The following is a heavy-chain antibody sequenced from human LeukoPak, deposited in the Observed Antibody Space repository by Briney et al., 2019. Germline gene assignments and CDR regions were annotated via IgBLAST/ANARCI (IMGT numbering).Heavy chain of an antibody. Sequence: PGGSLRLSCAASGFTVSSNYMSWVRQAPGKGLEWVAVIYSGGSTYYADSVKGRFTISRDNSKNTLYLQMNSLRSEDTAVYYCARGPSNINYDFWSGLVSLSLTYYYYYMDVWGKGTTVTVSS. CDR3: ARGPSNINYDFWSGLVSLSLTYYYYYMDV. CDR2: IYSGGST. V-gene: IGHV3-53*05. J-gene: IGHJ6*03. CDR1: GFTVSSNY. D-gene: IGHD3-3*01.